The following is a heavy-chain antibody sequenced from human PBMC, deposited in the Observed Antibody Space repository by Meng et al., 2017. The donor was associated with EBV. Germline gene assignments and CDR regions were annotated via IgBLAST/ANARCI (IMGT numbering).Heavy chain of an antibody. V-gene: IGHV4-4*02. J-gene: IGHJ4*02. CDR3: VGTRTGTPDY. D-gene: IGHD1-1*01. CDR2: IYHSGST. CDR1: CGSIIRSNW. Sequence: QLQESGPGLVNPSGTRSLTCAVSCGSIIRSNWWSWVRQPPGKGLEWIGEIYHSGSTNHNPSLKSRVTISVDKSKNQFSLKLSSVTAADTAVHYCVGTRTGTPDYWGQGTLVTVSS.